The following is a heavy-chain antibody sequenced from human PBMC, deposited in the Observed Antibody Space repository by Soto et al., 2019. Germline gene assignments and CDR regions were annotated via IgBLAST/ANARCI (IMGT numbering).Heavy chain of an antibody. V-gene: IGHV1-24*01. CDR1: GYTLTELS. D-gene: IGHD3-22*01. CDR2: FDPEDGET. Sequence: ASVKVSCKVSGYTLTELSMHWLRQAPGKGLEWMGGFDPEDGETIYAQKFQGRVTMTEDTSTDTAYMELSSLRSEDTAVYYCATVPTYYYDPGYWGQGTLVTVSS. CDR3: ATVPTYYYDPGY. J-gene: IGHJ4*02.